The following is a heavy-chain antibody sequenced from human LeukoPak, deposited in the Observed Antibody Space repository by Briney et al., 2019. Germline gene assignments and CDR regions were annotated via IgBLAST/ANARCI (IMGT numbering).Heavy chain of an antibody. J-gene: IGHJ3*02. D-gene: IGHD3-10*01. Sequence: PSGTLSLTCAVSGGSISSNNWWSWVRQPPGKGLEWIGEIYHSGSTNYNPSLKSRVSISVDTSKNQFSLKLSSVTAADTAVYYCARVVPRDHDAFDIWGQGTMVTVSS. CDR3: ARVVPRDHDAFDI. V-gene: IGHV4-4*02. CDR1: GGSISSNNW. CDR2: IYHSGST.